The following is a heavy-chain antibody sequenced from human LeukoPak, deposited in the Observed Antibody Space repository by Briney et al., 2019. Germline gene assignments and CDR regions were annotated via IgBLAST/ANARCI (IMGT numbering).Heavy chain of an antibody. CDR2: IYYSGST. J-gene: IGHJ4*02. CDR1: GGSISSSSYY. D-gene: IGHD3-22*01. V-gene: IGHV4-39*01. CDR3: ARQVRDSSPGLYFDY. Sequence: SETLSLTCTVSGGSISSSSYYWGWIRQPPGKGLEWIGSIYYSGSTYYNPSLKSRVTISVDTSKNQFSLKLSSVTAADTAVYYCARQVRDSSPGLYFDYWGQGTLVTVSS.